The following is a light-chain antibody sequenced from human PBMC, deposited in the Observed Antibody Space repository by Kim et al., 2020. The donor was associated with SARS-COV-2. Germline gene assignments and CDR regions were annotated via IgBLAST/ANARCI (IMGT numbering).Light chain of an antibody. Sequence: GQSVTLACTGTSSDVGSYDRVSWYQQPPGTAPKVMIYEVSNRPSGVPDRFSGSKSGNTASLTISGLQAEDEADYYCSSYTSSSTWVFGGGTKVTVL. J-gene: IGLJ3*02. CDR2: EVS. CDR3: SSYTSSSTWV. V-gene: IGLV2-18*02. CDR1: SSDVGSYDR.